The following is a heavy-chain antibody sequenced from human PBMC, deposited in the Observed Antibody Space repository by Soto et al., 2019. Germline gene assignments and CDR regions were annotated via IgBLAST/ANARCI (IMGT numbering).Heavy chain of an antibody. CDR2: ISGSGGST. Sequence: EVQLLESGGGLVQPGGSLRLSCAASGFTFSSCAMSWVRQAPGKGLEWVSAISGSGGSTYYADSVKGRFTISRDNSKNTLYLQMNSLRAEDTAVYYCAKGWSMVRGAQRADYWGQGTLVTVSS. J-gene: IGHJ4*02. D-gene: IGHD3-10*01. CDR3: AKGWSMVRGAQRADY. CDR1: GFTFSSCA. V-gene: IGHV3-23*01.